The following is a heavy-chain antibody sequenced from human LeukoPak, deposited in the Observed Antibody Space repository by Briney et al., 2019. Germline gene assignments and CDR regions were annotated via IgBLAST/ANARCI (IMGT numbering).Heavy chain of an antibody. CDR1: GGSISSYY. V-gene: IGHV4-59*06. D-gene: IGHD1-26*01. Sequence: PSETLSLTCTVSGGSISSYYWSWIRQPPGKGLEWIGYIYYSGSTYYNPSLKSRVTISVDTSKNQFSLKLSSVTAADTAVYYCARGATDSDDAFDIWGQGTMVTVSS. CDR3: ARGATDSDDAFDI. J-gene: IGHJ3*02. CDR2: IYYSGST.